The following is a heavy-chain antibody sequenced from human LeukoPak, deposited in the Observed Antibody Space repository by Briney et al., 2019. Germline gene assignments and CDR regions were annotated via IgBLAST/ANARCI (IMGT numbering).Heavy chain of an antibody. Sequence: GGSLRLSCAASGFTFSSYAMSRVRQAPGKGLEWVSAISGSGGSTYYADSVKGRFTISRDNSKNTLYLQMNSLRAEDTAVYYSAKAQTGRRGTSCLDYWGQGTLVTVSS. J-gene: IGHJ4*02. V-gene: IGHV3-23*01. CDR2: ISGSGGST. CDR1: GFTFSSYA. D-gene: IGHD2-2*01. CDR3: AKAQTGRRGTSCLDY.